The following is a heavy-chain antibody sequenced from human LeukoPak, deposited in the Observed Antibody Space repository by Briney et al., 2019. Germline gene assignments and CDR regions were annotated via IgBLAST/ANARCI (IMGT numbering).Heavy chain of an antibody. Sequence: GESLRLSCAASGFTFSTYSMNWFRLAPGKGLEWVSSISPDSNYKYYVDSVKGRFTISRDNAKSSLYLQMNSLRAEDTAVYYCVRGGYRGFDYEYWGQGTLVTVSS. CDR2: ISPDSNYK. J-gene: IGHJ4*02. CDR3: VRGGYRGFDYEY. D-gene: IGHD5-12*01. CDR1: GFTFSTYS. V-gene: IGHV3-21*01.